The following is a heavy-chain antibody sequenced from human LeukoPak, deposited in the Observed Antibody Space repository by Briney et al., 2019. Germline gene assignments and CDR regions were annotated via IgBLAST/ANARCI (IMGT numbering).Heavy chain of an antibody. CDR3: AKDLHSGWYFDY. V-gene: IGHV3-30*02. J-gene: IGHJ4*02. CDR1: GFTFSRYG. Sequence: GGSLRLSCAASGFTFSRYGMHWVRQAPGKGLEWVAFIRYDGSNKYYADSVKGLFTISRDNSKNTLYLQMNSLRAEDTAVYYCAKDLHSGWYFDYWGQGTLVTVSS. CDR2: IRYDGSNK. D-gene: IGHD6-19*01.